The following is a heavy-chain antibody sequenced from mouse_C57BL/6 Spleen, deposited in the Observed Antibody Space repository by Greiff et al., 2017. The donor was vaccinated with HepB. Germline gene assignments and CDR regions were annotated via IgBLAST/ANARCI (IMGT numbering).Heavy chain of an antibody. V-gene: IGHV1-55*01. D-gene: IGHD2-4*01. CDR1: GYTFTSYW. CDR3: ARERIYYDYDGFDY. Sequence: QVQLQQSGAELVKPGASVKMSCKASGYTFTSYWITWVKQRPGQGLEWIGDIYPGSGSTNYNEKFKSKATLTVDTSSSTAYMQLSSLTSEDSAVYYCARERIYYDYDGFDYWGQGTTLTVSS. CDR2: IYPGSGST. J-gene: IGHJ2*01.